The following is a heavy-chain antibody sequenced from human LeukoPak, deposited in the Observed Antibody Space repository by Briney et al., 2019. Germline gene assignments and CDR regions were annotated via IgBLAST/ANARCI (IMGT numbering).Heavy chain of an antibody. J-gene: IGHJ6*03. V-gene: IGHV1-18*01. D-gene: IGHD7-27*01. CDR2: ISAYNGNT. Sequence: ASVKVSCKASGYTFTSYGIGWVRQAPGQGLEWMGWISAYNGNTNYAQKLQGRVTMTTDTSTSTAYMELRSLRSDDTAVYYCARVAVPGDNYYYYMDVWGKGTTVTVSS. CDR1: GYTFTSYG. CDR3: ARVAVPGDNYYYYMDV.